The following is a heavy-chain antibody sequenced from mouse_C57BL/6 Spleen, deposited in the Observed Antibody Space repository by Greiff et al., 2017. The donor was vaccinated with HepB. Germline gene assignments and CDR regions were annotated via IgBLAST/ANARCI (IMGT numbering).Heavy chain of an antibody. J-gene: IGHJ3*01. Sequence: VQRVESGAELVRPGASVTLSCKASGYTFTDYEMHWVKQTPVHGLEWIGAIDPETGGTAYNQKFKGKAILTADKSSSTAYMELRSLTSEDSAVSYCTREGGNPFAYWGQGTLVTVSA. V-gene: IGHV1-15*01. CDR1: GYTFTDYE. CDR2: IDPETGGT. CDR3: TREGGNPFAY.